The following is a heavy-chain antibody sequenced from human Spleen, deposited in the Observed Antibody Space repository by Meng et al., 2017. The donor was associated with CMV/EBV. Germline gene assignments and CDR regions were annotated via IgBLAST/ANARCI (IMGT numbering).Heavy chain of an antibody. V-gene: IGHV4-34*01. J-gene: IGHJ6*02. CDR2: INHSGST. CDR3: ASRYSGYTYYYGMDV. D-gene: IGHD5-12*01. CDR1: GGSFSGYY. Sequence: YGGSFSGYYWSWIRQPPGKGLEWIGEINHSGSTNYNPSLKSRVTISVDTSKNQFSLKLSSVTAADTAVYYCASRYSGYTYYYGMDVWGQGTTVTVSS.